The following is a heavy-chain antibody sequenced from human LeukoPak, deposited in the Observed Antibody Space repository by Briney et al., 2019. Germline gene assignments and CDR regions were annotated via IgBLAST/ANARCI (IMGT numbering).Heavy chain of an antibody. CDR3: AYYYDSSGYYYEYYFDY. J-gene: IGHJ4*02. Sequence: EASVKVSCKASGGTFSSYAIRWVRQAPGQGLEWMGRIIPILGIANYAQKFQGRVTITADKSTSTAYMELSSLRSEDTAVYYYAYYYDSSGYYYEYYFDYWGQGTLVTVSS. D-gene: IGHD3-22*01. CDR1: GGTFSSYA. CDR2: IIPILGIA. V-gene: IGHV1-69*04.